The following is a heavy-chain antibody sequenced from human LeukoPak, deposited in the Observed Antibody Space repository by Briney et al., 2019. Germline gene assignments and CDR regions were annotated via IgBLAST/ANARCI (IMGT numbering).Heavy chain of an antibody. V-gene: IGHV3-48*01. Sequence: PGGSLRLSCVASGFTFSSYAMNWVRQAPGKGLEWVSYISSSNSSIYYADSVKGRFTISRDNAKNSLSLQMNSLRAEDTAVYYCARDQGSGRYPIDYWGQGTLVTVSS. CDR1: GFTFSSYA. D-gene: IGHD6-19*01. CDR2: ISSSNSSI. J-gene: IGHJ4*02. CDR3: ARDQGSGRYPIDY.